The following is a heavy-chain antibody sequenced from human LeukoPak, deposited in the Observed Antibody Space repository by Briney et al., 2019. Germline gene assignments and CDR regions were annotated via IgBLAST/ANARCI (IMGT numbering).Heavy chain of an antibody. Sequence: GSLRLSCAASGFTFSSYGMHWVRQAPGKGLEWVAVIWYDGSNKYYADSVKGRFTISRDNSKNTLYLQMNSLRAEDTAVYYCAREMETTVTTYYYYGMDVWGQGTTVTVSS. CDR1: GFTFSSYG. CDR3: AREMETTVTTYYYYGMDV. D-gene: IGHD4-17*01. J-gene: IGHJ6*02. CDR2: IWYDGSNK. V-gene: IGHV3-33*01.